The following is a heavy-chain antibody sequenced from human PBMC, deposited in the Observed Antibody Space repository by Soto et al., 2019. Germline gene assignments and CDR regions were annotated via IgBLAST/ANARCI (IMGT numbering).Heavy chain of an antibody. J-gene: IGHJ4*02. CDR3: ARIMPWIAVAAYDY. D-gene: IGHD6-19*01. V-gene: IGHV3-21*01. CDR1: GFIFTDYS. CDR2: ITSSSIYI. Sequence: EVQLVESGGGLVKPGGSLRLSCVASGFIFTDYSMNWVRRAPGKGLEWISSITSSSIYIHYAESMRGRFTVSRDNAKNSLFLQMNGLRADDTAVYYCARIMPWIAVAAYDYCGQGTLVTVSS.